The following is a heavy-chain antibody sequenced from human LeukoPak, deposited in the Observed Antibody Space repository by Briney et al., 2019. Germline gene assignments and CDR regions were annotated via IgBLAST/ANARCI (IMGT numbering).Heavy chain of an antibody. CDR2: IYYSGST. CDR1: GGSISSYY. D-gene: IGHD3-9*01. CDR3: ARVKALRYFDWLLYYLDY. V-gene: IGHV4-59*01. J-gene: IGHJ4*02. Sequence: PSETLSLTCTVSGGSISSYYWSWIRQPPGKGLEWIGYIYYSGSTNYNPSLKSRVTISVDTSKNQFSLKLSSVTAADTAVYYCARVKALRYFDWLLYYLDYWGQGTLVTVSS.